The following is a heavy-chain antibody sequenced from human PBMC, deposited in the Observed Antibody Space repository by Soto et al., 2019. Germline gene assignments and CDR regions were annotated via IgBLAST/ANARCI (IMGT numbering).Heavy chain of an antibody. V-gene: IGHV3-21*01. Sequence: GGSLRLSCAASGFTFSSYSMNWVRQAPGKGLEWVSSISSSSSSYIYYADSVKGRFTISRDNAKNSLYLQMNSLRDDDTAVYYCARGRVGTAYFDYWGQGTLVTVSS. CDR1: GFTFSSYS. J-gene: IGHJ4*02. CDR2: ISSSSSSYI. CDR3: ARGRVGTAYFDY. D-gene: IGHD2-21*02.